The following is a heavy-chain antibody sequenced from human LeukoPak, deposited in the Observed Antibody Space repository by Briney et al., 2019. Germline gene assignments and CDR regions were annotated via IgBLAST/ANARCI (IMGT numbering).Heavy chain of an antibody. CDR3: AKEYGWELLFEVGY. CDR2: ISYDGSNK. CDR1: GFTFSSYG. Sequence: PGRSLRLSCAASGFTFSSYGMHWVRQAPGKGLEWVAVISYDGSNKYYADSVKGRFTISRDNSKNTLYLQMNSLRAEDTAVHYCAKEYGWELLFEVGYWGQGTLVTVSS. J-gene: IGHJ4*02. D-gene: IGHD1-26*01. V-gene: IGHV3-30*18.